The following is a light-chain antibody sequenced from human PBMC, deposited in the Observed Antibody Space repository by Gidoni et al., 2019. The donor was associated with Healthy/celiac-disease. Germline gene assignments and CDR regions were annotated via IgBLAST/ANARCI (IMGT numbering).Light chain of an antibody. Sequence: EIVLTQPPGTLSLSPGERATLSCRASQSVSSSYLAWYQQKPGQAPRPLIYGASSRDIGIPDRFGGGELGRDFTLPVSSREPENFTVYYGQQYGVSLTFGPGTKVEIK. CDR3: QQYGVSLT. CDR1: QSVSSSY. V-gene: IGKV3-20*01. CDR2: GAS. J-gene: IGKJ3*01.